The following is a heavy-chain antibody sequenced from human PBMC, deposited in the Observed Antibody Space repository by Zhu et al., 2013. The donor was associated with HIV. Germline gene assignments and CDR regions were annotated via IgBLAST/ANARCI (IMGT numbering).Heavy chain of an antibody. V-gene: IGHV1-2*02. CDR3: ARVRILAVAGKGNWFDP. J-gene: IGHJ5*02. CDR1: GYTLTDHY. Sequence: QVQLVQSGAEVKKPGASVKVSCKASGYTLTDHYMHWVRQAPGQGLEWMGWINPNSGGTNYAQKFQGRVTMTRDTSISTAYMELSRLRSDDTAVYYCARVRILAVAGKGNWFDPGAREPWSRLL. CDR2: INPNSGGT. D-gene: IGHD6-19*01.